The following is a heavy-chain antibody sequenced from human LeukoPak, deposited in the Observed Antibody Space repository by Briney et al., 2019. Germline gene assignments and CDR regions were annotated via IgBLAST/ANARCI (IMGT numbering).Heavy chain of an antibody. CDR3: ASRSSGPLDFEY. CDR1: GGSFSGYY. Sequence: PSETLSLTCAVYGGSFSGYYWSWIRQPPGKGLEWIGEINHSGSTNYNPSLKSRVTISVETSKNQFSLKLSSVSAADTAVYYCASRSSGPLDFEYWGKGTLVTVS. J-gene: IGHJ4*02. CDR2: INHSGST. V-gene: IGHV4-34*01. D-gene: IGHD6-19*01.